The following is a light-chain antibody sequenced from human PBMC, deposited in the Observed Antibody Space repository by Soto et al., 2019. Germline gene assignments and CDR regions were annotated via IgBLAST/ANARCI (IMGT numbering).Light chain of an antibody. CDR3: AAWDDSLNGWV. J-gene: IGLJ3*02. V-gene: IGLV1-44*01. Sequence: QSVLTQPPSASGTPGQRVTISCSGSSSSIGSNTVNWYQQLPGTAPKILIYSNNQQPSGVPDRFSGSKSGTSASLAISGLQSEDEADYYCAAWDDSLNGWVFGGGTKLTVL. CDR1: SSSIGSNT. CDR2: SNN.